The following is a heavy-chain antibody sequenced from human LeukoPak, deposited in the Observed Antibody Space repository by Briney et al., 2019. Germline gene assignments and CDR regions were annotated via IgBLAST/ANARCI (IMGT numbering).Heavy chain of an antibody. CDR2: ISGSGGST. CDR3: ARTIQLWLRYYYYYMDV. CDR1: GFTFSSYA. J-gene: IGHJ6*03. V-gene: IGHV3-23*01. Sequence: GGSLRLSCAASGFTFSSYAMSWVRQAPGKGLEWVSAISGSGGSTYYADSVKGRFTISRDNSKNTLYLQMNSLRAEDTAVYYCARTIQLWLRYYYYYMDVWGKGTTVTVSS. D-gene: IGHD5-18*01.